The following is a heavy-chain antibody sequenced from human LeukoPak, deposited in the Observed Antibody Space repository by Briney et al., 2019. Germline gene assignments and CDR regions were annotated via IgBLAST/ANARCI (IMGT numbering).Heavy chain of an antibody. CDR1: GFTFSSSP. CDR2: ITSSGGDV. V-gene: IGHV3-48*01. J-gene: IGHJ4*02. D-gene: IGHD1-26*01. CDR3: VRDDSGSYTL. Sequence: GGSLRLSCAASGFTFSSSPMNWVRQAPGKGLEWVSHITSSGGDVYYTDSVEGRFAISRDNAENSLYLQMDSLRAEDTAMYYCVRDDSGSYTLRGQGTLVIVSS.